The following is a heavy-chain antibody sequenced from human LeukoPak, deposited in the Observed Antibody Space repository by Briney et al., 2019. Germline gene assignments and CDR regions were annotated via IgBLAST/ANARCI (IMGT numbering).Heavy chain of an antibody. CDR3: ARISSYIFDAFDI. D-gene: IGHD2-21*01. CDR2: INPNSGGI. CDR1: GYSFADFY. V-gene: IGHV1-2*02. J-gene: IGHJ3*02. Sequence: ASVKVSCKASGYSFADFYIHWVRQVPGQGLEWMGWINPNSGGINYAQKFQGRVIMTRDTSISTAYMELSGLTSDDTAVYHCARISSYIFDAFDIWGQGTMVTVSS.